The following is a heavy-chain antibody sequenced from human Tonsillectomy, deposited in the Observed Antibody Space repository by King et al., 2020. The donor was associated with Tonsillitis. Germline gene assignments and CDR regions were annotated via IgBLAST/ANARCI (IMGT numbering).Heavy chain of an antibody. V-gene: IGHV4-31*03. CDR3: ARGVGYGGHEFDS. CDR1: GGSISSGGYY. CDR2: IYNSGSA. J-gene: IGHJ4*02. D-gene: IGHD4-23*01. Sequence: VQLQESGPGLVKPSQTLSLTCTVSGGSISSGGYYWDWIRQHPGKGLEWIGDIYNSGSAYYNPSLKSRVTISVDTSKNQFSLKLSSVTAADTAVYYCARGVGYGGHEFDSWGQGTLVTVPS.